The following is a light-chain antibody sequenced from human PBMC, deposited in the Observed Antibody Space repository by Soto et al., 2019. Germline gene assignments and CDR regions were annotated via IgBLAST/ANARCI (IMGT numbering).Light chain of an antibody. J-gene: IGKJ1*01. V-gene: IGKV1-5*01. CDR3: QQYDNYPWT. Sequence: DIQLTQSPSFLSASVGDRLAITFRASRGLRNSLAWYPQSVGPAPKLLIYDASTLERGVPSRFSGRGSGTEFTLTISSLQPDDFGTYYCQQYDNYPWTFGQGTKVDIK. CDR1: RGLRNS. CDR2: DAS.